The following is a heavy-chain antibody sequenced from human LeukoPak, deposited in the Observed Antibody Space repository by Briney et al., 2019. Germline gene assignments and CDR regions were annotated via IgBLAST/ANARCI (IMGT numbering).Heavy chain of an antibody. CDR3: ARAAADTIGYFQH. V-gene: IGHV3-11*01. CDR2: ISSSGSTI. CDR1: GFTFSDYY. Sequence: GGSLRLSCAAPGFTFSDYYMSWIRQAPGKGLEWISYISSSGSTIYYADSVKGRFTISRDNAKNSLYLQMNSLRAEDTAVYYCARAAADTIGYFQHWGQGTLATVSS. D-gene: IGHD6-13*01. J-gene: IGHJ1*01.